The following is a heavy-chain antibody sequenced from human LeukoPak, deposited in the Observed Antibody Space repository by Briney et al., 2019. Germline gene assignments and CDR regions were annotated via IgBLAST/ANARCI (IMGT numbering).Heavy chain of an antibody. CDR2: ISSSSTYI. D-gene: IGHD5-18*01. CDR1: GFIFSTYS. V-gene: IGHV3-21*04. Sequence: GGSLRLSCAASGFIFSTYSMNWVRQAPGKGLEWVSSISSSSTYIYYADSLKGRFTISRDNAKKSLYLQMNSLRAEDTATYYCATYRQIQVPFEFWGQGTLVTVSS. CDR3: ATYRQIQVPFEF. J-gene: IGHJ4*02.